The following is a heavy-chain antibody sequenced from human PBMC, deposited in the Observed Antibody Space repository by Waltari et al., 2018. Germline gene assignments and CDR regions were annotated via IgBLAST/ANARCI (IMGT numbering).Heavy chain of an antibody. Sequence: QVQLQESGPGLVKPSETLSLTCTVSGGSISSYYWSWIRQPAGKGLEWIGRIYTSGSTNYNPSLKSRVTMSVDTSKNQFSLKLSSVTAADTAAYYCARDGGNWGSNWFDPWGQGTLVTVSS. V-gene: IGHV4-4*07. CDR3: ARDGGNWGSNWFDP. CDR1: GGSISSYY. J-gene: IGHJ5*02. D-gene: IGHD7-27*01. CDR2: IYTSGST.